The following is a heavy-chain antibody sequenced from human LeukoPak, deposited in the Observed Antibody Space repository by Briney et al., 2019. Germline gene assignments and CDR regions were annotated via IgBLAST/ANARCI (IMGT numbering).Heavy chain of an antibody. V-gene: IGHV3-23*01. Sequence: GGSLRLSCAASGFTFSTFAMIWVRQPPGKGLGWVSSIFPSGGEIHYADSVRGRFTISRDNSKSTLSLQMNSLRAEDTAVYYCAKVAWLRYSPTSRGQGTLVTVSS. CDR3: AKVAWLRYSPTS. J-gene: IGHJ4*02. CDR1: GFTFSTFA. CDR2: IFPSGGEI. D-gene: IGHD3-9*01.